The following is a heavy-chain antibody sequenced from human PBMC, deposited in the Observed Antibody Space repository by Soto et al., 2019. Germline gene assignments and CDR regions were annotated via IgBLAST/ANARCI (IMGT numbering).Heavy chain of an antibody. J-gene: IGHJ5*01. Sequence: SETLSLTCAVSGGSISSGGYSWSWIRQPPGKGLEWIGYIYHSGSTYYNPSLKSRITINPDISNNQVSLHLNSVTPDDTAVYYCVRLIGNSWLDSWGQGTLVTVSS. D-gene: IGHD2-8*01. CDR3: VRLIGNSWLDS. CDR1: GGSISSGGYS. V-gene: IGHV4-30-2*05. CDR2: IYHSGST.